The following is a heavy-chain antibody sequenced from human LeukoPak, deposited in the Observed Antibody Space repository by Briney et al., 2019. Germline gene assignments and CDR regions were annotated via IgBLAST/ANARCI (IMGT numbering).Heavy chain of an antibody. Sequence: SSETLSLTCAVYGGSFSGYYWSCIRQPPGKGLEWIGEINHSGSTNYNPSLKSRVTISVDTSKNQFSLKLSSVTAADTAVYYCARGGSGWYASYNWFDPWGQGTLVTVSS. CDR2: INHSGST. CDR3: ARGGSGWYASYNWFDP. J-gene: IGHJ5*02. V-gene: IGHV4-34*01. D-gene: IGHD6-19*01. CDR1: GGSFSGYY.